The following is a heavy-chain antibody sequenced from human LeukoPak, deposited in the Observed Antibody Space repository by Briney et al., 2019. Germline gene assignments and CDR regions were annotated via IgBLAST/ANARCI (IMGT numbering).Heavy chain of an antibody. V-gene: IGHV4-38-2*02. J-gene: IGHJ4*02. Sequence: SETLSLICTVSGYSISSGYYWGWVRQPPGKGLEWIGTVYHSGSTYYNPSLRSRVTISVDTSKNQFSLKLSSVTAADTAVYYCARGAGYCSSTSCRLAYRYYFDYWGQGTLVTVSS. CDR2: VYHSGST. D-gene: IGHD2-2*03. CDR3: ARGAGYCSSTSCRLAYRYYFDY. CDR1: GYSISSGYY.